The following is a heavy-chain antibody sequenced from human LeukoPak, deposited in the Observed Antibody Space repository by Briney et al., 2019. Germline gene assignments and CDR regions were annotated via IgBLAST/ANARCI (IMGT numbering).Heavy chain of an antibody. V-gene: IGHV3-11*04. CDR3: ARDGRTTVVTWANDY. CDR2: ISSSGSTI. D-gene: IGHD4-23*01. J-gene: IGHJ4*02. Sequence: GGSLRLSCASSGFTFSDYYMSWIRQAPGKGLEWVSYISSSGSTIYYADSVKGRFTISRDNAKNSLYLQMHNLRAEDTAVYYCARDGRTTVVTWANDYRGQGTLVTVSS. CDR1: GFTFSDYY.